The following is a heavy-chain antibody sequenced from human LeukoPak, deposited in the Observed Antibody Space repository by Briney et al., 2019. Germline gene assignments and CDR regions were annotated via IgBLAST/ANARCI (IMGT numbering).Heavy chain of an antibody. J-gene: IGHJ3*02. CDR1: GFTFNNYA. CDR2: TDGSGSST. Sequence: GGSLRLSCAASGFTFNNYAMSWVRQAPGKGLEWVSATDGSGSSTYYADSVKGRFTISRDNSKNTLYLQMNSLRAEDTAVYYCASSLGGYYYDTLYAFDIWGQGTMVTVSS. V-gene: IGHV3-23*01. CDR3: ASSLGGYYYDTLYAFDI. D-gene: IGHD3-22*01.